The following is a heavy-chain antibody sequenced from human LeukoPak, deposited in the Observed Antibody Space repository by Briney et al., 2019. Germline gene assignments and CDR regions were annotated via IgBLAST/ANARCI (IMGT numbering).Heavy chain of an antibody. D-gene: IGHD6-19*01. CDR3: ARAGILYSSGWYAYGAFDI. CDR2: INSDGSST. V-gene: IGHV3-74*01. Sequence: GGSLRLSCAASGFTFSSYAMSWVRQAPGKGLVWVSRINSDGSSTSYVGSVKGRFTFSRDNAKNTLYLQMNSLRAEDTAVYYCARAGILYSSGWYAYGAFDIWGQGTMVTVSS. J-gene: IGHJ3*02. CDR1: GFTFSSYA.